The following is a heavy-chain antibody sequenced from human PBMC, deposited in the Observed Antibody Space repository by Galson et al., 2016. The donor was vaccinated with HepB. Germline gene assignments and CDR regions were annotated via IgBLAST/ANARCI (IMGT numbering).Heavy chain of an antibody. V-gene: IGHV4-39*02. Sequence: SETLSLTCTVSGGSISSFGYSWAWIYQPPGQGLEWIGTIYHSGTTHYTPSLQSRVTISVDTSRNQFYLNLNSVTAAETAVFYCVREATYCSGGNCYPGPFDYWGQGTVVIVSS. J-gene: IGHJ4*02. CDR2: IYHSGTT. CDR1: GGSISSFGYS. D-gene: IGHD2-15*01. CDR3: VREATYCSGGNCYPGPFDY.